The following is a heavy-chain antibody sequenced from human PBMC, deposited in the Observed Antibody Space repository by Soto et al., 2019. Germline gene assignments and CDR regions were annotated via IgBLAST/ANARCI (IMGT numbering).Heavy chain of an antibody. CDR1: GYTLTELS. Sequence: EASVKVSCKVSGYTLTELSMHWVRQAPGKGLEWMGGFDPEDGETIYAQKFQGRVTMTEDTSTDTAYMELSSLRSEDTAVYYCARDNLRVIVAPYYFDYWGQGTLVTVSS. J-gene: IGHJ4*02. CDR2: FDPEDGET. D-gene: IGHD3-22*01. V-gene: IGHV1-24*01. CDR3: ARDNLRVIVAPYYFDY.